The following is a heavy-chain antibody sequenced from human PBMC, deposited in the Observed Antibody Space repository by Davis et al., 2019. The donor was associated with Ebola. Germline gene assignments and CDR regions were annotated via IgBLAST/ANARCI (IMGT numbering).Heavy chain of an antibody. D-gene: IGHD4-17*01. V-gene: IGHV3-7*01. CDR2: IKEDGNEK. CDR1: GFTFSRHW. Sequence: GESLKISCAGSGFTFSRHWMSWVRQAPGKGLEWVTFIKEDGNEKYYVGSVRGRFTVSRDNSKNTLYLQMNSLRAEDTAVYYCARQTTVTSRSYYFDYWGQGTLVTVSS. J-gene: IGHJ4*02. CDR3: ARQTTVTSRSYYFDY.